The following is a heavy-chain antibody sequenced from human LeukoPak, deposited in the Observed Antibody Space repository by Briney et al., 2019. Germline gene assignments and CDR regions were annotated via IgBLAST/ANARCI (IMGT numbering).Heavy chain of an antibody. CDR1: GFSLSASGMC. V-gene: IGHV2-70*11. Sequence: SGPTLVNPTQTLTLTCTFSGFSLSASGMCVSWIRQPPGKALEWLARIDWDDDKYYTTSLKTRLTISKDTSKNQVVLTMTHMDPVDTATYYCARGRHARDIWGQGTMVTVSS. CDR3: ARGRHARDI. J-gene: IGHJ3*02. CDR2: IDWDDDK.